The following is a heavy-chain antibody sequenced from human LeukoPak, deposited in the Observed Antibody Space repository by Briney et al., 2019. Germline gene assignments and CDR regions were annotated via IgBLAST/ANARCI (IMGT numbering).Heavy chain of an antibody. V-gene: IGHV3-23*01. Sequence: GGSLRLSCAASGFTFSNHAMVWVRQAPGRGLEWVSAISGGGVSTYCTDSVKGRFTISRDNSKNTLYLQMNSLRAEDTAVYYCALYLRVRGDYWGQGTLVSVSS. J-gene: IGHJ4*02. CDR3: ALYLRVRGDY. CDR1: GFTFSNHA. D-gene: IGHD3-10*01. CDR2: ISGGGVST.